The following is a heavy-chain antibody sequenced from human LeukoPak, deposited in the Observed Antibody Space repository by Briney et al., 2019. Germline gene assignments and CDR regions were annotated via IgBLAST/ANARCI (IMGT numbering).Heavy chain of an antibody. Sequence: GGSLRLSCAASRFTFSSYAMSWVRQAPGKGLEWVAVIWYDGSNKYYADSVKGRFTISRDNSKNTLYLQMNSLRAEDTAVYYCARGSRFGELPAGGMDVWGKGTTVTVSS. J-gene: IGHJ6*04. CDR3: ARGSRFGELPAGGMDV. CDR2: IWYDGSNK. CDR1: RFTFSSYA. D-gene: IGHD3-10*01. V-gene: IGHV3-33*08.